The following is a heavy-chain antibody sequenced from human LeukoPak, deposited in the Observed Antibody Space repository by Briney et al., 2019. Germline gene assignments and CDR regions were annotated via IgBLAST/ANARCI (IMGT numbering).Heavy chain of an antibody. CDR1: GYTFTGYY. CDR3: ARGEQWLAPYYYYYMDV. D-gene: IGHD6-19*01. V-gene: IGHV1-2*02. Sequence: ASVKVSCKASGYTFTGYYMHWVRQAPGQGLEWMGWINPNSGGTNYAQKFQGRVTMTRDTSISTAYMELSRLRSDDMAVYYCARGEQWLAPYYYYYMDVWGKGTTVTVSS. J-gene: IGHJ6*03. CDR2: INPNSGGT.